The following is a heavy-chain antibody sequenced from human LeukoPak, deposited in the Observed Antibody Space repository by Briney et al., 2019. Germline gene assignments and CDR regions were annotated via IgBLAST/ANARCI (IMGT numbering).Heavy chain of an antibody. CDR2: IYYSGST. CDR3: ARVNVIAAAGPHFDY. CDR1: GGSTSSYY. Sequence: SETLSLTCTVSGGSTSSYYWSWIRQPPGKGLEWIGYIYYSGSTNYNPSLKSRVTISVDTSKNQFSLKLSSVTAADTAVYYCARVNVIAAAGPHFDYWGQGTLVTVSS. V-gene: IGHV4-59*01. J-gene: IGHJ4*02. D-gene: IGHD6-13*01.